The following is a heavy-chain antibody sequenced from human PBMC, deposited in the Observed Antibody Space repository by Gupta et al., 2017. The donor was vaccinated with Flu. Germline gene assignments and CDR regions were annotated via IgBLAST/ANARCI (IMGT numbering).Heavy chain of an antibody. CDR1: TFTSYG. CDR3: ARDWSGY. V-gene: IGHV1-18*01. CDR2: ISGDNGNT. Sequence: TFTSYGISWVRQAPGQGLEWMGWISGDNGNTNYAQKFQGRVTMTTDTSTSTAYMELRSLRYDDTAVYYCARDWSGYWGQGTLVTVSS. J-gene: IGHJ4*02. D-gene: IGHD3-3*01.